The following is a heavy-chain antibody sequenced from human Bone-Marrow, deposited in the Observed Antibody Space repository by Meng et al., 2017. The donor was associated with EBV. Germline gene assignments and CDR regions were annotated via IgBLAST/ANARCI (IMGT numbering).Heavy chain of an antibody. V-gene: IGHV1-69*06. D-gene: IGHD3-10*01. CDR2: LIPMLGAP. Sequence: QVQLVQAGAEVKKPGSSVKVPCKPSGGTFSSDAISWVRQAPGQGLEWMGGLIPMLGAPNYAQKFQDRVTIIADKSTSIHYMELSSLRSDDTAVYYCASESGRGYTPDYWGRGALVTVSS. J-gene: IGHJ4*02. CDR3: ASESGRGYTPDY. CDR1: GGTFSSDA.